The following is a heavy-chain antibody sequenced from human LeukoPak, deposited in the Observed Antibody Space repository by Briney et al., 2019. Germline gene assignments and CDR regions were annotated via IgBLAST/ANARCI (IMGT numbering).Heavy chain of an antibody. CDR3: ARDWGLVEAAGDY. J-gene: IGHJ4*02. Sequence: GGSLRLSCAASGFSFSSSWMSWVRQAPGKGLEWVANIKEDGSAKFYVDSVKGRFTISRDNAKNSLYLQMNSLRAGDTAVYYCARDWGLVEAAGDYWGQGTLVTVSS. CDR2: IKEDGSAK. V-gene: IGHV3-7*05. CDR1: GFSFSSSW. D-gene: IGHD6-13*01.